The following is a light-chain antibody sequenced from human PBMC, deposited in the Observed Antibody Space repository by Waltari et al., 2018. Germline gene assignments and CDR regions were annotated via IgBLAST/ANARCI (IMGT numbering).Light chain of an antibody. J-gene: IGKJ2*01. CDR3: QQYGSSIMYT. CDR2: GAY. CDR1: QSLTKKY. V-gene: IGKV3-20*01. Sequence: VLTQSPGTLSLSPGETATLSCRAGQSLTKKYLAGYQQKPGQAPRLLIYGAYSRAADIPDRFSGSGSGTDFTLTISRLEPEDSAVYYCQQYGSSIMYTFGQGTKLEIK.